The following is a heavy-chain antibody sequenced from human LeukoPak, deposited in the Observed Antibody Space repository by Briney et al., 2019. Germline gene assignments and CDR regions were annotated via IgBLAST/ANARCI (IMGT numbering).Heavy chain of an antibody. CDR1: GYTFTSYD. V-gene: IGHV1-8*01. CDR2: MNPNSGNT. D-gene: IGHD3-10*01. J-gene: IGHJ4*02. CDR3: ARVLYGGRKTMVRGVSLLGY. Sequence: ASVKVSCKASGYTFTSYDINWVRQATGQGLEWMGWMNPNSGNTGYAQKFQGRVTMTSNTSISTAYMELSSLRSEDTAVYYCARVLYGGRKTMVRGVSLLGYWGQGTLVTVSS.